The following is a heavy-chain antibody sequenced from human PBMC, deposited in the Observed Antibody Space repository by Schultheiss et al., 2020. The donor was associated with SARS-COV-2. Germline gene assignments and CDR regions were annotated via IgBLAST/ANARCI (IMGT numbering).Heavy chain of an antibody. J-gene: IGHJ6*02. CDR3: ARDQGYRFGELRFYYYYGMDV. Sequence: GGSLRLSCAASGFTFSSYSMNWVRQAPGKGLEWVSYISSSSSTIYYADSVKGRFTISRDNAKNSLYLQMNSLRAEDTAVYYCARDQGYRFGELRFYYYYGMDVWGQGTTVTVSS. D-gene: IGHD3-10*01. CDR1: GFTFSSYS. CDR2: ISSSSSTI. V-gene: IGHV3-48*04.